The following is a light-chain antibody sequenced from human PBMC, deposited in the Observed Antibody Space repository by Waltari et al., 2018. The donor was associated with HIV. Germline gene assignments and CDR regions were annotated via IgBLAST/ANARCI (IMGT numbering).Light chain of an antibody. CDR1: SSDVGYNY. V-gene: IGLV2-23*02. Sequence: QSALTQPASVSGSPGQSTTISCTGTSSDVGYNYVSWFQQHPGKVPKHFVYDLVKRPSGVSNRFSGAKSGNTASLTISGLQAEDEADYYCCSYAGSSTLIFGGGTKLTVL. CDR2: DLV. J-gene: IGLJ2*01. CDR3: CSYAGSSTLI.